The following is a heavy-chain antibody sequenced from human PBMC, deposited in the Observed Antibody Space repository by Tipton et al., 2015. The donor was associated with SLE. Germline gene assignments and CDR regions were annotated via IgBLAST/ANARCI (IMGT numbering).Heavy chain of an antibody. Sequence: TLSLTCTVSGGSISSYYWSWIRQPPGKGLEWIGYIYYSGNTYYNPSLKSRLTISIDGSKNQFSLELSSVTAADTAVYYCAREIYDFYYYYMDVWGKGTTVTVSS. CDR2: IYYSGNT. V-gene: IGHV4-59*12. CDR1: GGSISSYY. D-gene: IGHD3-3*01. J-gene: IGHJ6*03. CDR3: AREIYDFYYYYMDV.